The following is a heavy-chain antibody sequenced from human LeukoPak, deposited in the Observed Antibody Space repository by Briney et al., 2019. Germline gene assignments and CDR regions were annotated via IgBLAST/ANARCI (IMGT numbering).Heavy chain of an antibody. D-gene: IGHD3-10*01. CDR3: AKDSRGSGSRYYGMDV. CDR2: INHSGST. Sequence: SETLSLTCAVYGGSFSGYYWSWIRQPPGKGLEWIGEINHSGSTNYNPSLKSRVTISVDMSKNQFSLKLSSVTAADTALYYCAKDSRGSGSRYYGMDVWGQGTTVTVSS. J-gene: IGHJ6*02. V-gene: IGHV4-34*01. CDR1: GGSFSGYY.